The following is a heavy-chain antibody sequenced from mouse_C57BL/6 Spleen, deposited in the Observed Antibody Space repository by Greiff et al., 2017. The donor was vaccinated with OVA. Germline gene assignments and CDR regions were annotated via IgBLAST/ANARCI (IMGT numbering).Heavy chain of an antibody. J-gene: IGHJ2*01. CDR3: ARDPDY. Sequence: EVQGVESGGGLVKPGGSLKLSCAASGFTFSSYAMSWVRQTPEKRLEWVATISDGGSYTYYPDNVKGRFTISRDNAKNNLYLQMSHLKSEDTAMYYCARDPDYWGKGTTLTVSS. CDR1: GFTFSSYA. V-gene: IGHV5-4*01. CDR2: ISDGGSYT.